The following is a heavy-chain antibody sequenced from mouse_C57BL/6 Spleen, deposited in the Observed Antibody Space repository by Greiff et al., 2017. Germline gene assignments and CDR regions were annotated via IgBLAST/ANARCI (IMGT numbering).Heavy chain of an antibody. J-gene: IGHJ2*01. CDR3: AAPDSSGYDY. Sequence: QVQLQQSGAELARPGASVKLSCKASGYTFTSYGISWVQQRTGQGLEWIGEIYPRSGNTYYNEKFQGKATLTADKSSSTAYMELRILTAEASAVYVCAAPDSSGYDYWGQGTTLTVSS. D-gene: IGHD3-2*02. CDR2: IYPRSGNT. V-gene: IGHV1-81*01. CDR1: GYTFTSYG.